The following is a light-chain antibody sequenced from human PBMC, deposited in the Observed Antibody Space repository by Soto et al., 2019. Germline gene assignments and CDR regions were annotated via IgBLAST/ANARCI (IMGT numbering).Light chain of an antibody. CDR2: GAS. J-gene: IGKJ1*01. CDR1: QSVSSN. Sequence: EIVMTQSPATLSVSPGERATLSCRASQSVSSNLVWYQQKPGQAPRLLLYGASTRATGIPARFSGSGSGTEFTLTINSLQSEDFAVYSCQQYNKWPWTFGQGTKVEIK. V-gene: IGKV3-15*01. CDR3: QQYNKWPWT.